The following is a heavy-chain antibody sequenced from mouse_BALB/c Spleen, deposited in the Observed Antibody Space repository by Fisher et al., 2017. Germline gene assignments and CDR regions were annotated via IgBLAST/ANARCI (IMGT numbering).Heavy chain of an antibody. V-gene: IGHV1-78*01. CDR3: AQYFDV. J-gene: IGHJ1*01. Sequence: KFKGKATLTADKSSSTAYMQLNSLTSEDSAVYYCAQYFDVWGAGTTVTVSS.